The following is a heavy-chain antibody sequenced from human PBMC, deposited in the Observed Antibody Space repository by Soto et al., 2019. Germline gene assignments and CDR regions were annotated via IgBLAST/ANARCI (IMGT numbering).Heavy chain of an antibody. Sequence: QVRLQESGPGLVKPSETLSLSCLVSGDSVGNGPYYWSWIRQSPGEGLEWIAYIFYSGRTNVNPPVESRVNISIDMSKNQFFLELRSVTAADAAGYFCARVGSSCHSGGCYYYYGLGVWGQGTTVAISS. CDR1: GDSVGNGPYY. CDR2: IFYSGRT. D-gene: IGHD1-26*01. CDR3: ARVGSSCHSGGCYYYYGLGV. V-gene: IGHV4-61*01. J-gene: IGHJ6*02.